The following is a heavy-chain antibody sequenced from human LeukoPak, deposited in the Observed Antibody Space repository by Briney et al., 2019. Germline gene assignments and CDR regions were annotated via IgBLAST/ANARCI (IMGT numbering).Heavy chain of an antibody. CDR3: AKMYDFWSGYDFDY. CDR1: GFTFSSYA. J-gene: IGHJ4*02. Sequence: PGGSLRLSCAASGFTFSSYAMSWVRQAPGKGLEWVSAISGSGGSTYYADSVMGRFTISRDNSQNTLYLQMNSLRAEDTAVYYCAKMYDFWSGYDFDYWGQGTLVTVSS. V-gene: IGHV3-23*01. CDR2: ISGSGGST. D-gene: IGHD3-3*01.